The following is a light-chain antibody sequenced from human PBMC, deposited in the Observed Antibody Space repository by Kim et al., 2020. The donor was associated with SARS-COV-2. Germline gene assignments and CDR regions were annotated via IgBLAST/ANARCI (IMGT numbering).Light chain of an antibody. CDR2: DVT. V-gene: IGLV2-14*04. Sequence: GPSVTMSCTGANTDITVYNDVSWYQQRPGEAPKLMIYDVTRRPSGVSDRFSASKSGHMAFLTISGLQTEDEADYYCSSYTTSETWVFGGGTKVTVL. CDR1: NTDITVYND. CDR3: SSYTTSETWV. J-gene: IGLJ3*02.